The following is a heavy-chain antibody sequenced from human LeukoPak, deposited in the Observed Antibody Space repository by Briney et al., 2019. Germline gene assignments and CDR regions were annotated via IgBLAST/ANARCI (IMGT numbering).Heavy chain of an antibody. CDR1: VFTFSSYS. J-gene: IGHJ3*02. V-gene: IGHV3-21*01. CDR2: ISSRSSYI. CDR3: ARVLVGANPDDAFDI. Sequence: GGSLRLLCAASVFTFSSYSVNWAREAPGEGVEGGSYISSRSSYIYYADSVKGRFTIARDNAKNSLYLQMDSLRAEDTAVYYCARVLVGANPDDAFDIWGQGTMVTVSS. D-gene: IGHD1-26*01.